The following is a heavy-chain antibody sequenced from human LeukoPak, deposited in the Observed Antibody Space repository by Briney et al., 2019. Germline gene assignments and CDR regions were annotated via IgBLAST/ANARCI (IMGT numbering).Heavy chain of an antibody. V-gene: IGHV4-59*08. CDR1: GGSISSDF. CDR3: ASAAVWLAFDN. Sequence: SETLSLTCTVSGGSISSDFWSWLRQTPEKGLEWIGCFYNSGTTNYNPSLRSRVTISVDTSKNQISLKLSSVTAADTAVYYCASAAVWLAFDNWGQGTLVAVSS. J-gene: IGHJ4*02. D-gene: IGHD3-16*01. CDR2: FYNSGTT.